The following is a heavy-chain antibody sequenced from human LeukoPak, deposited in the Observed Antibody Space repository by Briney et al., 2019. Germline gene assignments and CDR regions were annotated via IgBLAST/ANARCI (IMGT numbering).Heavy chain of an antibody. CDR3: AGLYFYGSGSAYNWFDP. Sequence: SETLSLTCTVSGGSISSSSYYWGWIRQPPGKGLEWIGRIYYSGSTYYTPSLKSRVTISVDTSKNQFSLKLSSVTAADTALYYCAGLYFYGSGSAYNWFDPWGQGTLVTASS. CDR2: IYYSGST. V-gene: IGHV4-39*07. D-gene: IGHD3-10*01. CDR1: GGSISSSSYY. J-gene: IGHJ5*02.